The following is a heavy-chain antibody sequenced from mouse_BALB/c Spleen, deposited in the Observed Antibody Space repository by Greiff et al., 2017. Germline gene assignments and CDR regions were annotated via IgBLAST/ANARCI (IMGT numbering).Heavy chain of an antibody. V-gene: IGHV2-6-7*01. CDR1: GFSLTGYG. Sequence: VQLKESGPGLVAPSQSLSITCTVSGFSLTGYGVNWVRQPPGKGLEWLGMIWGDGSTDYNSALKSRLSISKDNSKSQVFLKMNSLQTDDTARYYCARDGNLYYYAMDYWGQGTSVTVSS. CDR3: ARDGNLYYYAMDY. J-gene: IGHJ4*01. CDR2: IWGDGST. D-gene: IGHD2-1*01.